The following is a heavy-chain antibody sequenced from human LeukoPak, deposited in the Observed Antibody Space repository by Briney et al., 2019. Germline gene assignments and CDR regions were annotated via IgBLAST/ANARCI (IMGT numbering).Heavy chain of an antibody. CDR3: ATAQREYYYDSSGIMGN. CDR2: ISYDGSKK. Sequence: GRSLRLSCAASGFTFSSYAMHWVRQPPGKGLEWVAVISYDGSKKYYADSVKGRFTISRDNSKNTLYLQMDSLRAEDTAVYYCATAQREYYYDSSGIMGNWGQGTLVTVSS. CDR1: GFTFSSYA. V-gene: IGHV3-30*04. J-gene: IGHJ4*02. D-gene: IGHD3-22*01.